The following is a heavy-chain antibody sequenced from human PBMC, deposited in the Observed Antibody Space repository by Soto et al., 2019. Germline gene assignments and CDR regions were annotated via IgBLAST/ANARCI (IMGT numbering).Heavy chain of an antibody. D-gene: IGHD3-10*01. J-gene: IGHJ6*02. CDR2: IIPVFGTA. CDR1: GGTFSSYA. V-gene: IGHV1-69*06. Sequence: QVQLVQSGAEVKKPGSSVKVSCKASGGTFSSYAISWVRQAPGQGLEWMGGIIPVFGTANYAQKFQDRVTITADRSTSTAYMDLSSLRSDDTAVYYCARGLGELAYYYGMDVWGQGTTVTVSS. CDR3: ARGLGELAYYYGMDV.